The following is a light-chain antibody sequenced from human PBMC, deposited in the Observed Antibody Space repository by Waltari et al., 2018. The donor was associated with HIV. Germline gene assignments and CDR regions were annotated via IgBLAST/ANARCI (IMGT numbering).Light chain of an antibody. CDR3: QHYTSYP. V-gene: IGKV1-5*03. CDR2: KAS. J-gene: IGKJ2*01. Sequence: DIQMTQSPSTLSASVGDRVTITCLARQTIRTLLAWYQQKPGKAPKLLIYKASSLESGVPSRFSGSGSGTEFTLTITILQPDDFATYYCQHYTSYPFGQGTKVETK. CDR1: QTIRTL.